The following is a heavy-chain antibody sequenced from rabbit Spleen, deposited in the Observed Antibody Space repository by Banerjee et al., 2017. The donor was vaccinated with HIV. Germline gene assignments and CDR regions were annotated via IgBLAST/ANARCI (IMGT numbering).Heavy chain of an antibody. D-gene: IGHD1-1*01. CDR3: ARDTATSFSTYGMDL. V-gene: IGHV1S45*01. CDR1: GFDFSSSYM. Sequence: QEQLKETGGGLVQPGGSLTLSCKASGFDFSSSYMNWVRQAPGKGLEWIACIYGGSSGSTAYASWAKGRFPISKTSSPPVTLQLNSLTAADTATYFCARDTATSFSTYGMDLWGPGTLVTVS. J-gene: IGHJ6*01. CDR2: IYGGSSGST.